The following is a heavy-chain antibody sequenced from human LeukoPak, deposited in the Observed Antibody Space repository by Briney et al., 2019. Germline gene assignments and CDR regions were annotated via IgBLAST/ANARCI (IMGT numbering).Heavy chain of an antibody. CDR2: ISTDGSTT. CDR1: GFTFSSYW. D-gene: IGHD1-26*01. CDR3: AKGSYSGSPLVNFDY. J-gene: IGHJ4*02. V-gene: IGHV3-74*01. Sequence: GGSLRLSCAASGFTFSSYWMHWVRQAPGKGLVWISRISTDGSTTTYADSVKGRFTISRDNSKNTLHLQMNSLRAEDTAVYYCAKGSYSGSPLVNFDYWGQGTLVTVSS.